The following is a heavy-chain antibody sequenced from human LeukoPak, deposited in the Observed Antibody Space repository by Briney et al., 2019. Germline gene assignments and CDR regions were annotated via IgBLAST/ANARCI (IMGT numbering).Heavy chain of an antibody. V-gene: IGHV3-23*03. CDR3: AKGKGGTSFNYCFDY. J-gene: IGHJ4*02. CDR1: GVGFGAYA. D-gene: IGHD2/OR15-2a*01. CDR2: IHNDAATT. Sequence: GASLRLSCAASGVGFGAYAMIWVRQAPGKGLDWVSLIHNDAATTYYADSVRGRFTVSRDNSKNTLYLEMNSLRAEDTAVYYCAKGKGGTSFNYCFDYWGQGTPVSVSS.